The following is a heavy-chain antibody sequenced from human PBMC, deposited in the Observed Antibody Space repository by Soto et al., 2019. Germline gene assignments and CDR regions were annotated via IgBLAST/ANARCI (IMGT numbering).Heavy chain of an antibody. Sequence: GASVKVSCKASGYLFTAYYLHWVRQVPGQGFQWMGWINPNSGGTTYAQKFQGWVTMTRDTSIKTAYLELKSLKSDDTAIYYCVRETGERAAAGWFAPWVQGTLVTVS. D-gene: IGHD2-2*01. CDR2: INPNSGGT. V-gene: IGHV1-2*04. CDR1: GYLFTAYY. CDR3: VRETGERAAAGWFAP. J-gene: IGHJ5*02.